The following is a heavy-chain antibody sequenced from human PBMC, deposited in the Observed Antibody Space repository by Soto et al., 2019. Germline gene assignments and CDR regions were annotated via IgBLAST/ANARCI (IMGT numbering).Heavy chain of an antibody. CDR1: GGSIGSYY. V-gene: IGHV4-59*01. Sequence: SETLSLTCTFSGGSIGSYYWIWLRQPPGKGLEWIGHIYYSGSTKYSPSLKSRVTISVDTSKNQFSLKLNSVTAADTAVYYCARGDGCGGNCFYGMDVWGQGTTVTVSS. D-gene: IGHD2-21*01. J-gene: IGHJ6*02. CDR2: IYYSGST. CDR3: ARGDGCGGNCFYGMDV.